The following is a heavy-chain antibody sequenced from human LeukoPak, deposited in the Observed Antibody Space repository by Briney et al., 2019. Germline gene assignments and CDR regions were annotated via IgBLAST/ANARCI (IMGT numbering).Heavy chain of an antibody. J-gene: IGHJ3*02. V-gene: IGHV4-30-4*08. Sequence: SGTLSLTCTVSGGSISSGDYYWSWIRQPPGKGLEWIGYIYYSGSTYYNPSLKSRVTISVDTSKNQFSLKLSSVTAADTAVYYCARAGNYDILTGYSLFAFDIWGQGTMVTVSS. D-gene: IGHD3-9*01. CDR1: GGSISSGDYY. CDR3: ARAGNYDILTGYSLFAFDI. CDR2: IYYSGST.